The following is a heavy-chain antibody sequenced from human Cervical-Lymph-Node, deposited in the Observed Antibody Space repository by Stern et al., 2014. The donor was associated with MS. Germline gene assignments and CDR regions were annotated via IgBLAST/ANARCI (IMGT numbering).Heavy chain of an antibody. Sequence: VQLVESVGEVKKPGASAKVSCKASGYTFTRYGIAWVRQAPGQSLEWMGWISTYNANTGFAQRFQERLSITTDTSTSTVYMELRSLRSDDTAVYYCARDPGGYFHGMDVWGQGTTVTVSS. D-gene: IGHD2/OR15-2a*01. J-gene: IGHJ6*02. V-gene: IGHV1-18*01. CDR3: ARDPGGYFHGMDV. CDR1: GYTFTRYG. CDR2: ISTYNANT.